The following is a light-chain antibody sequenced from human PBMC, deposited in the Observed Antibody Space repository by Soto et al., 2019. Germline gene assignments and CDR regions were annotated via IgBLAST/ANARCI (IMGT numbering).Light chain of an antibody. V-gene: IGLV2-14*01. CDR3: SSYTSSSTFVV. CDR2: EVS. J-gene: IGLJ2*01. CDR1: SSDVGAYNY. Sequence: QSALTQPAPVSGSPGQSITISCTGTSSDVGAYNYVSWYQQHPGKAPKLMIYEVSNRPSGVSNRFSGSKSGNTASLTISGLQAEDEADYYCSSYTSSSTFVVFGGGTKLTVL.